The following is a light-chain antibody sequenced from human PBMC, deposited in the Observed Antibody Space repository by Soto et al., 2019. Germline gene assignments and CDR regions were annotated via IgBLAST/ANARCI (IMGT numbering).Light chain of an antibody. Sequence: DIQMTQSPSSLSASVGDRVTITCQASRDIDKFLNWYQQKPGKAPKLLIDDASNLATGVPSRFSGSGSGTHFTFTIRSLQPEDVATYYCQQYDDLPITFGQETRLQIK. J-gene: IGKJ5*01. CDR1: RDIDKF. CDR2: DAS. V-gene: IGKV1-33*01. CDR3: QQYDDLPIT.